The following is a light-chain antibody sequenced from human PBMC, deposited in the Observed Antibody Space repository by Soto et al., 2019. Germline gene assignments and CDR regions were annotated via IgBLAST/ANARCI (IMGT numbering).Light chain of an antibody. CDR3: AAWADSLNVLYV. CDR2: NNN. V-gene: IGLV1-44*01. CDR1: RSNIGTNA. Sequence: QSVLTQPPSASATPGQRVTISCSGSRSNIGTNAVNWYQQLPGTAPRLLIYNNNQRPSGVPDRFSGSKSGTSASLAISGLQSYDEATYFCAAWADSLNVLYVFGTGTKLTVL. J-gene: IGLJ1*01.